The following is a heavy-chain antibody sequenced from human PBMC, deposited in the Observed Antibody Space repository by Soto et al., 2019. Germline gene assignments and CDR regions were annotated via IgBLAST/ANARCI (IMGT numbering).Heavy chain of an antibody. CDR1: GYTLTELS. D-gene: IGHD6-19*01. V-gene: IGHV1-24*01. CDR3: ATARAVAARGWFAP. J-gene: IGHJ5*02. CDR2: FDPEDGET. Sequence: GASVKVSCKVSGYTLTELSMHWVRQTPGKGLEWMGGFDPEDGETIYAQKFQGRVTMTEDTSTDTAYMELSSLRSEDTAVYYCATARAVAARGWFAPWGQGTLVTVSS.